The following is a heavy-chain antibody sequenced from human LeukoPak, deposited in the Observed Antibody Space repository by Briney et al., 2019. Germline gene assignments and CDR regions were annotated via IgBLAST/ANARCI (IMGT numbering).Heavy chain of an antibody. CDR1: CGSFSGYY. J-gene: IGHJ4*02. CDR2: INHSGST. CDR3: ASIAVAGKNSIFDY. V-gene: IGHV4-34*01. D-gene: IGHD6-19*01. Sequence: KPSETLSLTCAVYCGSFSGYYWSWIRQPPGKGLEWIGEINHSGSTNYNPSLKSRVTISVDTSKNQFSLKLSSVTAADTAVYYCASIAVAGKNSIFDYRGQGTLVTVSS.